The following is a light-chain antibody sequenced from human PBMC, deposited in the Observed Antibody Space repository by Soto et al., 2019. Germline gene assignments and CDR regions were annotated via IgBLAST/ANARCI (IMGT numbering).Light chain of an antibody. V-gene: IGKV1-33*01. J-gene: IGKJ1*01. CDR3: QQYDNLPWT. CDR1: QDISNY. CDR2: DAS. Sequence: IQMTQSPSSLSASVAYRVTITCQASQDISNYLNWYQQKPGKAPKLLIYDASNLETGVPSRFSGSGSGTDFTFTISSLQPEDIATYYCQQYDNLPWTFGQGTKVDIK.